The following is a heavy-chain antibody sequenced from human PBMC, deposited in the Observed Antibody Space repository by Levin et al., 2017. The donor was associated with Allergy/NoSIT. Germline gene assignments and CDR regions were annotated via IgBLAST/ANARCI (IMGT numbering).Heavy chain of an antibody. CDR2: IKSKTDGETT. CDR3: TTDQQLLVLDAFGI. Sequence: GGSLRLSCAASGFTFSNAWMTWVRQAPGKGLEWVGRIKSKTDGETTDYAAPVKGRFTVSRDDSKNTLYLQMNSLKAEDTAMYYCTTDQQLLVLDAFGIWGQGTMVTVSS. CDR1: GFTFSNAW. D-gene: IGHD6-13*01. J-gene: IGHJ3*02. V-gene: IGHV3-15*01.